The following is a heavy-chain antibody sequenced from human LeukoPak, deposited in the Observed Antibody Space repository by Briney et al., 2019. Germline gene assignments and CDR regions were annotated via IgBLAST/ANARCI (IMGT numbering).Heavy chain of an antibody. CDR2: FDPEDGET. J-gene: IGHJ3*02. D-gene: IGHD6-19*01. Sequence: ASVKLSCKVSGKTLTEVSMNWVRQGPGKALEWMGGFDPEDGETIYAQKFQGRITMTEDTSTDTAYMELSSLRSEDTAVYYCASSGSNGWYGGADAFDIWGQGTMVTVSS. CDR1: GKTLTEVS. CDR3: ASSGSNGWYGGADAFDI. V-gene: IGHV1-24*01.